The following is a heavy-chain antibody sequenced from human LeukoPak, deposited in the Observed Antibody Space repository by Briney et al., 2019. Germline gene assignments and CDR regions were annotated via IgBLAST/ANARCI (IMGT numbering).Heavy chain of an antibody. Sequence: GASVKISCKAFGYTFTSYYVHWVRQAPGQGLEWMGIINPRGGTNYAQKFQGRVNMTRDTSTSTVYMELSSLRSEDTAVYYCARGTPGYSSVWGQGTLVTVSS. CDR3: ARGTPGYSSV. J-gene: IGHJ4*02. D-gene: IGHD6-19*01. CDR1: GYTFTSYY. CDR2: INPRGGT. V-gene: IGHV1-46*01.